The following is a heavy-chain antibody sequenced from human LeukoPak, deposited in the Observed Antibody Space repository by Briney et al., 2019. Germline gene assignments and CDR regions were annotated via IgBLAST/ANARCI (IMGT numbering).Heavy chain of an antibody. Sequence: PGGSLRLPCAASGFTFRNYNMHWVRQAPGKGLEWVAFIQFDGGKKVYADSVEGRFTVSRDNSKNTLYLEIDRLRAEDTAVFYCVKVDCGGAGCFRSESWGQGTLVTVSS. CDR3: VKVDCGGAGCFRSES. CDR1: GFTFRNYN. CDR2: IQFDGGKK. D-gene: IGHD2-21*01. V-gene: IGHV3-30*02. J-gene: IGHJ5*02.